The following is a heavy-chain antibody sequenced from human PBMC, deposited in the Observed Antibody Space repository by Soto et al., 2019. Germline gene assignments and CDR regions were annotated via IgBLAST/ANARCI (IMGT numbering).Heavy chain of an antibody. D-gene: IGHD2-21*02. CDR2: VNPNSGDT. CDR3: ARVSFLAPVTGAEIFDF. V-gene: IGHV1-8*01. J-gene: IGHJ3*01. Sequence: QVQLVQSGAEVKKPGASVKVSCKASGYSFTSYAMNWVRQAPGQGLEWMGWVNPNSGDTDYAQKFQDRVTMTTDTSIRTAYMELSSLRSEDTAVYYCARVSFLAPVTGAEIFDFWGQGTMVTVSS. CDR1: GYSFTSYA.